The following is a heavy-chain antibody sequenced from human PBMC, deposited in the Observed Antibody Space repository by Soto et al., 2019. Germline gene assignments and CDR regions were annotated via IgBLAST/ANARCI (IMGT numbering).Heavy chain of an antibody. CDR2: IIPIFGTA. J-gene: IGHJ4*02. D-gene: IGHD3-3*01. CDR1: GGTFSSYA. Sequence: GASVKVSCKASGGTFSSYAISWVRQAPGQGLEWMGGIIPIFGTANYTQKFQDRITMTRDTSTSTVYMELSSLRSEDTAVYYCARSTMNFYYFDFWSQGTLVTVSS. CDR3: ARSTMNFYYFDF. V-gene: IGHV1-69*05.